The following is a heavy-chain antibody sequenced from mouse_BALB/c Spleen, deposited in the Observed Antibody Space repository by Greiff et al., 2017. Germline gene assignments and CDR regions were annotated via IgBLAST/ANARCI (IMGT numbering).Heavy chain of an antibody. CDR1: GYTFTSYT. J-gene: IGHJ1*01. D-gene: IGHD6-5*01. CDR2: INPSSGYT. CDR3: ASKGAYSGYFDG. V-gene: IGHV1-4*01. Sequence: VQLQQSGAELARPGASVKMSCKASGYTFTSYTMHWVKQRPGQGLEWIGYINPSSGYTNYNQKFKDKATLTADKSSSTAYMQLSSLTSEDSAVYYCASKGAYSGYFDGWGAGTTVTVSS.